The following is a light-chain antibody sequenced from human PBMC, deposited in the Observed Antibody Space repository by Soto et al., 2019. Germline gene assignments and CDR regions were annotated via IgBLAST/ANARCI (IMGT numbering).Light chain of an antibody. CDR3: GTWNSSLSGHV. CDR1: TSNIGNNY. V-gene: IGLV1-51*02. J-gene: IGLJ1*01. CDR2: END. Sequence: QSALTQAPSVSAAPGQKVTVSCSGSTSNIGNNYVSWFQQLPGTAPKLLIYENDKRPSGIPDRFSGSTSGTSATLGITGLQTGDEADDYCGTWNSSLSGHVFATGTKVTDL.